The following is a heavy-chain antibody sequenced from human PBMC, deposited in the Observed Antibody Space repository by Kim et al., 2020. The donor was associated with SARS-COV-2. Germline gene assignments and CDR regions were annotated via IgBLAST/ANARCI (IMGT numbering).Heavy chain of an antibody. D-gene: IGHD4-17*01. V-gene: IGHV1-69*13. J-gene: IGHJ6*02. Sequence: SVKVSCKASGGTFSSYAISWVRQAPGQGLEWMGGIIPIFGTANYAQKFQGRVTITADESTSTAYMELSSLRSEDTAVYYCAFGNYGDYVFYYYGMDVWGQGTTVTVSS. CDR1: GGTFSSYA. CDR3: AFGNYGDYVFYYYGMDV. CDR2: IIPIFGTA.